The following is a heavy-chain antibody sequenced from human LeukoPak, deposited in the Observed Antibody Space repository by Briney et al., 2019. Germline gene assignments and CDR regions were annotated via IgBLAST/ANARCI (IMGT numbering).Heavy chain of an antibody. V-gene: IGHV1-69*05. CDR3: ATYSSSSLSFDY. CDR1: GYTFTSYD. Sequence: GASVMVSCKASGYTFTSYDIYWMRQASGQGLEWMGGIIPIFGTANYAQKFQGRVTITTDESTSTAYMELSSLRSEDTAVYYCATYSSSSLSFDYWGQGTLVTVSS. CDR2: IIPIFGTA. J-gene: IGHJ4*02. D-gene: IGHD6-6*01.